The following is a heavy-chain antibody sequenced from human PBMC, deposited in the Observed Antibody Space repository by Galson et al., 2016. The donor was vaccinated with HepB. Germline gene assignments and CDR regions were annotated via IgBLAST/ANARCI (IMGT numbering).Heavy chain of an antibody. Sequence: SETLSLTCTVSGGSISRSAYYWGWIRQPPGKGLEWIGSIHYSGSTSYYASLKSRVTISVDTSKNQFSLNLRSVTAADTAVYYCARHSGVSSVTYQGIGYWGQGTLVTVSS. CDR2: IHYSGST. V-gene: IGHV4-39*01. CDR1: GGSISRSAYY. D-gene: IGHD1-26*01. J-gene: IGHJ4*02. CDR3: ARHSGVSSVTYQGIGY.